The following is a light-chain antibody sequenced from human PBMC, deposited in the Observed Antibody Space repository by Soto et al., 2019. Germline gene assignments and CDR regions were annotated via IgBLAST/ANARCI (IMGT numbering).Light chain of an antibody. CDR2: IND. V-gene: IGLV1-44*01. Sequence: ALTQPPSVSGTPGQRVIISCSGSRSNIGSNSVNWYQQLPGTAPKLLIYINDQRPSGVPDRFSGSTSGTSVSLAISGLQSEDEADYYCASWDDRLKGYVFGTGTKATVL. J-gene: IGLJ1*01. CDR3: ASWDDRLKGYV. CDR1: RSNIGSNS.